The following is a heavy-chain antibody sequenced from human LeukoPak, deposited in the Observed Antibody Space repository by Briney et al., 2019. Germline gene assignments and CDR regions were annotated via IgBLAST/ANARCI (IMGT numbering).Heavy chain of an antibody. D-gene: IGHD6-6*01. J-gene: IGHJ4*02. CDR1: GFTFSHYA. CDR2: ITDSGRGT. Sequence: PGGSLRLSCAASGFTFSHYAMSWVRQAPGKGLEWISAITDSGRGTYYADSVKGRFTISRDNSKITLDLQMGSLRAEDTAVYYCAKGSAAARPYYFDFWGQGTLVTVSS. CDR3: AKGSAAARPYYFDF. V-gene: IGHV3-23*01.